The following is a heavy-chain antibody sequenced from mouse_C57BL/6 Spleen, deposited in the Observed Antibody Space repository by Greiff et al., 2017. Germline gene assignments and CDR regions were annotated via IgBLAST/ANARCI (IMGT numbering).Heavy chain of an antibody. CDR3: VKSYYYGSSYRYYAMDY. CDR1: GFTFTDYY. V-gene: IGHV7-4*01. CDR2: IRNKANGYTT. D-gene: IGHD1-1*01. J-gene: IGHJ4*01. Sequence: EVQWVESGGGLVQPGASLRLSCAASGFTFTDYYMSWVRQPPGKAPEWLALIRNKANGYTTEYTASVKGRFTISRDNSQNILYLQMNTLRAEDSATYYCVKSYYYGSSYRYYAMDYWGQGTSVTVSS.